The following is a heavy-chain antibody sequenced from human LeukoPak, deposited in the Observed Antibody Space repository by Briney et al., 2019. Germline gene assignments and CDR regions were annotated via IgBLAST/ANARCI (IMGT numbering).Heavy chain of an antibody. D-gene: IGHD2-2*01. Sequence: SETLSLTCTVSGGSISSYYWSWIRQPPGKGLEWIGDIYYSGSTNYNPSLKSRVTISVDTSKNLFSLKLSSVTAADTAVYYCARIEVLCSSTSCPRWFDPWGQGTLVTVSS. CDR2: IYYSGST. J-gene: IGHJ5*02. CDR1: GGSISSYY. CDR3: ARIEVLCSSTSCPRWFDP. V-gene: IGHV4-59*01.